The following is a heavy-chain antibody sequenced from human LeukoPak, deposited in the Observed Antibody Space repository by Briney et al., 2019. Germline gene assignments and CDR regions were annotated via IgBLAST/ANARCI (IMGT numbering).Heavy chain of an antibody. J-gene: IGHJ6*03. CDR2: IYSSGST. CDR1: AGSISSYS. CDR3: ARGQTDSYYNYMDV. V-gene: IGHV4-4*07. D-gene: IGHD1-14*01. Sequence: PSETLSLTCPVSAGSISSYSWSWIRQPAGKGPEWIGRIYSSGSTNYNPSLKSRVTMSIDTSKNQFSLNLRSVTAADTAVYYCARGQTDSYYNYMDVWGKGTTVTVSS.